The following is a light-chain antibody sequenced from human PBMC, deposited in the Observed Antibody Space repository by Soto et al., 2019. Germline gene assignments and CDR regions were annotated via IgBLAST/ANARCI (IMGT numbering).Light chain of an antibody. CDR3: QQTNTAPWT. V-gene: IGKV1-39*01. Sequence: DIQMTQSPSSLSASVGDRVTISCRASERISDYLAWYQQKPGKAPKLLINTASSLRSGVPSRFSGSGSGTDFTLTIDSLQPEDFATYFCQQTNTAPWTFGQGTKGDIK. CDR2: TAS. J-gene: IGKJ1*01. CDR1: ERISDY.